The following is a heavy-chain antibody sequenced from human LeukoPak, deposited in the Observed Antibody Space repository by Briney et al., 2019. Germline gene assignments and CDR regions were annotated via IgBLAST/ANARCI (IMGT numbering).Heavy chain of an antibody. CDR2: INNDGRST. Sequence: GGSLRLSCAASGFTFSPYWMHWVRQVPGKGLDWVSRINNDGRSTSYADSVKGRFTISRDNAKNTLYLQMNSLRVEDTAVYFCARAGLIGTSAFDRTDYWGQGTLVTVSS. CDR3: ARAGLIGTSAFDRTDY. V-gene: IGHV3-74*01. D-gene: IGHD1-20*01. J-gene: IGHJ4*02. CDR1: GFTFSPYW.